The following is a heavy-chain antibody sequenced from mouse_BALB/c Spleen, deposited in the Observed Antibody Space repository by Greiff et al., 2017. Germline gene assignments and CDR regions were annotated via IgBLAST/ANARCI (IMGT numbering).Heavy chain of an antibody. D-gene: IGHD1-1*01. Sequence: EVQGVESGGGLVKPGGSLKLSCAASGFTFSSYAMSWVRQTPEKRLEWVASISSGGSTYYPDSVKGRFTISRDNARNILYLQMSSLRSEDTAMYYCARDYGSSYFDYWGQGTTLTVSA. CDR3: ARDYGSSYFDY. CDR1: GFTFSSYA. J-gene: IGHJ2*01. CDR2: ISSGGST. V-gene: IGHV5-6-5*01.